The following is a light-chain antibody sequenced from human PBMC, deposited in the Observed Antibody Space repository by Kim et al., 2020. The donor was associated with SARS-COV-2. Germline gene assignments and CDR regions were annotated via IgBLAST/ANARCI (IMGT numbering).Light chain of an antibody. CDR3: CLYATTGTHVV. J-gene: IGLJ2*01. V-gene: IGLV2-23*02. Sequence: QSALTQPASVSGSPGQSITISCTGSSSDVGSYDLVSWYQQHPGKAPKLMIYAVSNRPSGVSSRFSGSKSGNTASLTISGLQAEDEADYYCCLYATTGTHVVFGGGTQLTVL. CDR1: SSDVGSYDL. CDR2: AVS.